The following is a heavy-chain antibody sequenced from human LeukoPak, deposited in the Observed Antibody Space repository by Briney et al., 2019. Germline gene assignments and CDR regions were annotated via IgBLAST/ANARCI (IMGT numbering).Heavy chain of an antibody. D-gene: IGHD2-2*01. J-gene: IGHJ3*02. CDR3: ATGGEYQLLKGAFDI. CDR2: ISASGDIT. Sequence: GGSLRLSCAASGFTFSSYAMSWVRQAPGKGLEWVSGISASGDITYYADSVKGRFTISRDNSKNTLYLQMNSLRAEDTAVYYCATGGEYQLLKGAFDIWGQGTMVTVSS. V-gene: IGHV3-23*01. CDR1: GFTFSSYA.